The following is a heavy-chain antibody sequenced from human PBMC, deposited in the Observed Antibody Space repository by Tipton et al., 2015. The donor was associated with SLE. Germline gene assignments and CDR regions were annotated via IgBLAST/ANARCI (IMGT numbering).Heavy chain of an antibody. D-gene: IGHD4-11*01. J-gene: IGHJ6*03. CDR3: ASDYSNSDYSYYYMDV. Sequence: LRLSCSVSGDSIGTYYWNWIRQPPGKGLEFVGSVHYSGSTDYNSSLKSRITVSLDTSQNQFSLKLTSVTAADTAVYYCASDYSNSDYSYYYMDVWGKGTTVTVSS. V-gene: IGHV4-59*01. CDR2: VHYSGST. CDR1: GDSIGTYY.